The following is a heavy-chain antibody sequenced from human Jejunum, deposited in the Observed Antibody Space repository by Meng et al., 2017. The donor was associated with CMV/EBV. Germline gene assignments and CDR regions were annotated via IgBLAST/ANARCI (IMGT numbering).Heavy chain of an antibody. J-gene: IGHJ5*02. Sequence: GPLKEAGPGLVNPSENLSLTCTVSSGSINYSYWAWIRQPPGKGLEWIAEIDHTGSANYNPSLKSRVTISVDTSKNQFSLELNSVTAADTALYYCARQRKYAAGGTGEFDPWGQGTLVTVSS. CDR3: ARQRKYAAGGTGEFDP. D-gene: IGHD6-13*01. CDR2: IDHTGSA. V-gene: IGHV4-59*08. CDR1: SGSINYSY.